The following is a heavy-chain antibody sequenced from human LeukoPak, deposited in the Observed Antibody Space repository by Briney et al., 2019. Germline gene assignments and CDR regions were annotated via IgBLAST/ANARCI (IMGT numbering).Heavy chain of an antibody. V-gene: IGHV3-21*01. J-gene: IGHJ5*02. Sequence: GGSLRLSCAASGFPFSRYSLNWVRQAPGKGLEWVASISSSSRYIYYGDSVKGRFTISRDNAKNSVYLQMNSLRAEDTAVYYCARDRGIAVAAWFDPWGQGTLVTVSS. CDR2: ISSSSRYI. CDR1: GFPFSRYS. CDR3: ARDRGIAVAAWFDP. D-gene: IGHD6-19*01.